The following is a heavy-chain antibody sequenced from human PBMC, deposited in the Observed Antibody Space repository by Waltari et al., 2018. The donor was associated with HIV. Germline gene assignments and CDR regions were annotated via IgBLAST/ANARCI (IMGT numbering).Heavy chain of an antibody. CDR3: AKDKRSGYGGNSVWYFDL. Sequence: EVQLVESGGGLVQPGRSLRLSCAASGFTFDDYAMHWVRQAPGKGLEVVSGISWSSVTIGYADSVKGRFTISRDNAKNSLYLQMNSLRAEDTALYYCAKDKRSGYGGNSVWYFDLWGRGTLVTVSS. CDR1: GFTFDDYA. CDR2: ISWSSVTI. J-gene: IGHJ2*01. D-gene: IGHD4-17*01. V-gene: IGHV3-9*01.